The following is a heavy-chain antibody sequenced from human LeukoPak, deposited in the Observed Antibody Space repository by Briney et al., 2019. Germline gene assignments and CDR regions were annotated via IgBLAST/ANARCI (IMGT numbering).Heavy chain of an antibody. CDR1: GGSISSSSYY. J-gene: IGHJ5*02. D-gene: IGHD2-2*01. CDR3: ARQVVVVPAAKGGWFDP. Sequence: SETLSLTCTVSGGSISSSSYYWGWIRQPPGKGLEWIGSIYYSGSTYYNPSLKSRVTISVDTSKNQFSLKLSSVTAADTAVYYCARQVVVVPAAKGGWFDPWGQGTLVTVS. CDR2: IYYSGST. V-gene: IGHV4-39*01.